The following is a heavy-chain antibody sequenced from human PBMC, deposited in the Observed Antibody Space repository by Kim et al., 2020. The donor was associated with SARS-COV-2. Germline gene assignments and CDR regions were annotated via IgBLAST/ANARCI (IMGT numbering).Heavy chain of an antibody. CDR2: ISAYNGNT. Sequence: ASVKVSCKASGYTFTSYGISWVRQAPGQGLEWMGWISAYNGNTNYAQKLQGRVTMTTDTSTSTAYMELRSLTSDDTAVYYCARVAGSRELWFGELLSSATLDYWGQGTLVTVSS. CDR1: GYTFTSYG. V-gene: IGHV1-18*01. J-gene: IGHJ4*02. CDR3: ARVAGSRELWFGELLSSATLDY. D-gene: IGHD3-10*01.